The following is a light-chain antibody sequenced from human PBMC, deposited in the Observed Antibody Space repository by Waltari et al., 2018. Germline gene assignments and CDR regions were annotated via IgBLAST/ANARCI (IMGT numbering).Light chain of an antibody. J-gene: IGLJ2*01. CDR1: SSNIGAGYG. CDR3: QSYDSGQKV. V-gene: IGLV1-40*01. Sequence: QSVLTQPPSVSGAPGQRVTISCTGSSSNIGAGYGVHWYQQLPVTTPRLLIYGNNSRPSGVSDRVSGSKSGPSASLAITGLQAEDEADYYCQSYDSGQKVFGGGTKLTVL. CDR2: GNN.